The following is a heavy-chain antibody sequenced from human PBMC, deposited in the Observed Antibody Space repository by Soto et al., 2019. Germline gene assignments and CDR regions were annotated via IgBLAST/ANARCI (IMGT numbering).Heavy chain of an antibody. Sequence: PSETLSLTCTVAGGSISSYYWSWIRQNQGKGMEWIGYIYYSGSTNYNPSLKSRVTISVDTSKNQFSLKLSSVTAADTAVYYCARHYDSWGQGTLVPVSS. V-gene: IGHV4-59*08. CDR2: IYYSGST. J-gene: IGHJ4*02. CDR1: GGSISSYY. CDR3: ARHYDS.